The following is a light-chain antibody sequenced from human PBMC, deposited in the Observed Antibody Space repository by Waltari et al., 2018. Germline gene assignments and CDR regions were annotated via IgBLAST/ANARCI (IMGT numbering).Light chain of an antibody. CDR1: QSVNSW. CDR3: QQYDSYWT. CDR2: KAS. V-gene: IGKV1-5*03. J-gene: IGKJ1*01. Sequence: DIQMTQSPSTLSASVGDRVTITSRASQSVNSWVAGYQQKPGKAPKLLIFKASNVESGVPSRFSGSGSGTEFTLTISSLQPDDFATYHCQQYDSYWTFGQGTKVEIK.